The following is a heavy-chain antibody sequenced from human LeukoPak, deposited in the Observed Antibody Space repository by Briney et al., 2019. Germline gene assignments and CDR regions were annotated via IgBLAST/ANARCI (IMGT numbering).Heavy chain of an antibody. CDR2: INHSGST. J-gene: IGHJ5*02. CDR1: GGSFSGYY. Sequence: SGTLSLTCAFYGGSFSGYYWSWIRQPPGKGLEWIGEINHSGSTNYNPSLKSRVTISVDTSKNQFSLELSSVTAADTAVYYCARGLLFDPWGQGTLVTVSS. V-gene: IGHV4-34*01. CDR3: ARGLLFDP.